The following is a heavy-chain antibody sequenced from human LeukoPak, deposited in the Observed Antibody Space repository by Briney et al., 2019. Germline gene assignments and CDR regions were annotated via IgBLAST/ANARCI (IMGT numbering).Heavy chain of an antibody. Sequence: PSETLSLTCSVSGASISTEGYYWNWIRQPPGKGLEWIGYIYHSGGTYNNPSLRSRVTFSLDKPKNQFSLKLNSVTAADTAVYYCAKDQRGYGNFDYWGQGTQVTVSS. CDR2: IYHSGGT. CDR1: GASISTEGYY. V-gene: IGHV4-30-2*01. J-gene: IGHJ4*02. D-gene: IGHD5-12*01. CDR3: AKDQRGYGNFDY.